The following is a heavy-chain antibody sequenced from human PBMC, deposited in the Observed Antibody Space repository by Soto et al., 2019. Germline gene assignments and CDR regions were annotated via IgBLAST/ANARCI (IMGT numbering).Heavy chain of an antibody. Sequence: ASVKVSCKTSGYTFIDHYIHWVRQAPGQGPEWMGWINPNNGGTTYAQNFRGRLTLTRDRSINTAYMELSSLTSDDTAVHYCARGVLRELLGPDYWGPKTLVTVSS. CDR3: ARGVLRELLGPDY. D-gene: IGHD3-16*01. CDR2: INPNNGGT. V-gene: IGHV1-2*02. CDR1: GYTFIDHY. J-gene: IGHJ4*02.